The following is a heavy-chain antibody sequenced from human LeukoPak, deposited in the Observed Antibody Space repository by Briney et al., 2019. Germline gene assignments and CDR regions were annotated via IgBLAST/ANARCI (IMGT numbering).Heavy chain of an antibody. CDR2: IYYSGST. D-gene: IGHD3-3*01. J-gene: IGHJ3*02. CDR1: GGSISSYY. V-gene: IGHV4-59*01. CDR3: ARIDFWSGYYNHDAFDI. Sequence: SETLSLTCTVSGGSISSYYWSWIRQPPGKGLEWIGYIYYSGSTNYNPSLKSRVTISVDTSKNQFSLKLSSVTAADTAVYYCARIDFWSGYYNHDAFDIWGQGTMVTVSS.